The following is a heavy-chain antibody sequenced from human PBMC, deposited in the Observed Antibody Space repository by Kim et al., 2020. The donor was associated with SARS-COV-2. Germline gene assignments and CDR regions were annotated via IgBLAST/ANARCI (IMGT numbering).Heavy chain of an antibody. CDR3: ARVSVGYYDSSGLTPSFDY. Sequence: ASVKVSCKASGYTFTGYYMHWVRQAPGQGLEWMGWINPNSGGTNYAQKFQGRVTMTRDTSISTAYMELSRLRSDGTAVYYCARVSVGYYDSSGLTPSFDYWGQGTLVTVSS. D-gene: IGHD3-22*01. J-gene: IGHJ4*02. V-gene: IGHV1-2*02. CDR2: INPNSGGT. CDR1: GYTFTGYY.